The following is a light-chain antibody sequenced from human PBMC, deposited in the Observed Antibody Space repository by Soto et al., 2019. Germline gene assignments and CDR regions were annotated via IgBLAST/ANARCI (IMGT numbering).Light chain of an antibody. CDR2: ANT. J-gene: IGLJ2*01. CDR1: NSNIGAGYD. Sequence: QSVLTQPPSVSGAPGQRVTISCTGSNSNIGAGYDVHWYQHLPGTAPKLLIYANTNRPSGVPDRFSGSKSGTSASLAITGLQAEDEADYYCQSQDPRPSGVVFGGGTKLPVL. V-gene: IGLV1-40*01. CDR3: QSQDPRPSGVV.